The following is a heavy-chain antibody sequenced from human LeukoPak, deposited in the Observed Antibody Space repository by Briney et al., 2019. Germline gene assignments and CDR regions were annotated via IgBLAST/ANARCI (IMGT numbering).Heavy chain of an antibody. CDR2: IYHSGST. V-gene: IGHV4-4*02. D-gene: IGHD3-22*01. J-gene: IGHJ3*02. CDR1: GGSISSSNW. CDR3: ARRNYYISPYAFDI. Sequence: SETLSLTCAVSGGSISSSNWWTWVRQPPGRGLEWIGEIYHSGSTNYNPSLKSRVTTSLDTSKNQFSLRLSSVTAADTAMYYCARRNYYISPYAFDIWGQGTMVTVSS.